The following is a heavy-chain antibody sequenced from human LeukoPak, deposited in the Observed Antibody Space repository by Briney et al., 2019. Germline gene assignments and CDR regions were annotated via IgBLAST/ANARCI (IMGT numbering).Heavy chain of an antibody. V-gene: IGHV1-2*02. J-gene: IGHJ6*02. Sequence: ASVKVSCKASGYTFTGYYMHWVRQAPGQGLEWMGWINPNSGGTNYAQKFQGRVTMTRDTSISTAYMELSRLRSDDTAVYYCASPGDDFWSGYLNYYYGMDVWGQGTTVTVFS. CDR3: ASPGDDFWSGYLNYYYGMDV. CDR2: INPNSGGT. D-gene: IGHD3-3*01. CDR1: GYTFTGYY.